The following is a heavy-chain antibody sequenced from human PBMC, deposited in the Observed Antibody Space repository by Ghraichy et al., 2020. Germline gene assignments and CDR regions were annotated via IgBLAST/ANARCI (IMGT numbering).Heavy chain of an antibody. CDR2: INPSGGST. CDR1: GYTFTSYY. D-gene: IGHD4-17*01. V-gene: IGHV1-46*01. CDR3: ARPHFYGDYPYYYYGMDV. J-gene: IGHJ6*02. Sequence: ASVKVSCKASGYTFTSYYMHWVRQAPGQGLEWMGIINPSGGSTSYAQKFQGRVTMTRDTSTSTVYMELSSLRSEDTAVCYCARPHFYGDYPYYYYGMDVWGQGTTVTVSS.